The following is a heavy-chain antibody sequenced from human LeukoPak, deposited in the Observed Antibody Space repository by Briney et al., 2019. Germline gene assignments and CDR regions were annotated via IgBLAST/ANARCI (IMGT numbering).Heavy chain of an antibody. V-gene: IGHV3-7*01. J-gene: IGHJ4*02. D-gene: IGHD6-19*01. CDR1: GFTFSSYW. CDR2: IKQDGSEK. CDR3: ARGYSSGWYPTYHFDY. Sequence: GGSLRLSCAASGFTFSSYWMSWVRQAPGKGLEWVANIKQDGSEKYYVDSVKGRFTISRDNAKNSLYLQMNSLRAEDTAVYYCARGYSSGWYPTYHFDYWGQGTLVTVSS.